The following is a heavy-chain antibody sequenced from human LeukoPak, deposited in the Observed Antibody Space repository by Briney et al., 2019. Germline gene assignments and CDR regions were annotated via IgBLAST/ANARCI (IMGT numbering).Heavy chain of an antibody. CDR2: ISSSGSTI. CDR1: GFTFSDYY. D-gene: IGHD3-3*01. CDR3: ARDHHVLRFLEWLFKGYYFDY. J-gene: IGHJ4*02. V-gene: IGHV3-11*04. Sequence: GGSLRLSCAASGFTFSDYYMSWIGQAPGKGLEWVSYISSSGSTIYYADSVKGRFTISRDNAKNSLYLQMNSLRAEDTAVYYCARDHHVLRFLEWLFKGYYFDYWGQGTLVTVSS.